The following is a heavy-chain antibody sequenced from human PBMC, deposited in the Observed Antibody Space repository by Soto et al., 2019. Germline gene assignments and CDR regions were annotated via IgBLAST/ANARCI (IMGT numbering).Heavy chain of an antibody. J-gene: IGHJ6*02. CDR3: TRVPAAIYYYYGMDV. V-gene: IGHV3-49*03. CDR1: GFTFGDYA. D-gene: IGHD2-2*02. Sequence: GGSRRLSCTASGFTFGDYAMSWFRQAPGKGLEWVGFIRSKAYGGTTEYAASVKGRFTISRDDSKSIAYLQMNSLKTEDTAVYYCTRVPAAIYYYYGMDVWGQGTTVTVSS. CDR2: IRSKAYGGTT.